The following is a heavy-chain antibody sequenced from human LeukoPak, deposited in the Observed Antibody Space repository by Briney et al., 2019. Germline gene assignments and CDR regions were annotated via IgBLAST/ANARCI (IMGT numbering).Heavy chain of an antibody. CDR3: ASWSYYDSGGYSLDY. Sequence: SETLSLTCTVSGYSISSGYYWGWIRQPPGKGLEWIGSIYHSGSTYYNPSLKSRVTISVDTSKNQFSLKLSSVTAADTAVYYCASWSYYDSGGYSLDYWGQGTLVTVSS. CDR2: IYHSGST. V-gene: IGHV4-38-2*02. CDR1: GYSISSGYY. D-gene: IGHD3-22*01. J-gene: IGHJ4*02.